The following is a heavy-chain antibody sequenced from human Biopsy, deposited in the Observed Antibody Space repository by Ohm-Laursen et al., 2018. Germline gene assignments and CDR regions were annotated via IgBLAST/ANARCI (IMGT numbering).Heavy chain of an antibody. CDR1: GFTFKNDN. CDR3: ARDLRGHWFFDL. V-gene: IGHV3-33*01. Sequence: SLRLSCAASGFTFKNDNMHWVRQAPGKGLEWVAAIYNDGINEYYADSVKGRFTISRDDPKNTLYLQMNSLRVEDTAVFYCARDLRGHWFFDLWGRGTLVTVSS. J-gene: IGHJ2*01. CDR2: IYNDGINE. D-gene: IGHD5/OR15-5a*01.